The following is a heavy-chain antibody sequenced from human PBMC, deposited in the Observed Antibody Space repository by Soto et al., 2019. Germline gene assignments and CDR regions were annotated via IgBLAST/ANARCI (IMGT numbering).Heavy chain of an antibody. D-gene: IGHD2-2*01. CDR2: ISGSGGST. V-gene: IGHV3-23*01. CDR3: AKTLPKEYCSSTSCYVVGSDAFDI. Sequence: PGGSLRLSCAASGFTFSSYAMSWVRQAPGKGLEWVSAISGSGGSTYYADSVKGRFTISRDNSKNTLYLQMNSLRAEDTAVYYCAKTLPKEYCSSTSCYVVGSDAFDIWGQGTMVTVSS. CDR1: GFTFSSYA. J-gene: IGHJ3*02.